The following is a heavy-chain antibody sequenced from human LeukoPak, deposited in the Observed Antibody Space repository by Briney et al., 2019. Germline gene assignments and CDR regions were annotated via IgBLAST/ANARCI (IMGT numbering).Heavy chain of an antibody. Sequence: GGSLRLSGAASGFTFSSYAMSWVRQAPGKGLEWLSAISGSGGSRYFSGSLKGRFTISRDNSKSTLYLQMTSLRAEDTAVYYCAKSSPIAAAGEVSDFWGQGTLVTVSS. CDR2: ISGSGGSR. D-gene: IGHD6-13*01. V-gene: IGHV3-23*01. J-gene: IGHJ4*02. CDR3: AKSSPIAAAGEVSDF. CDR1: GFTFSSYA.